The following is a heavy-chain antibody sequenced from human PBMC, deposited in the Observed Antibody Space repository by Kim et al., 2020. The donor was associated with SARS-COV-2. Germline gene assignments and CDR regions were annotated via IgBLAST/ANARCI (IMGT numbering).Heavy chain of an antibody. J-gene: IGHJ6*02. CDR3: AKDMVEGITGTSRYYYGMDV. D-gene: IGHD1-7*01. V-gene: IGHV3-30*02. Sequence: RFTISRDKSKNTLYLQMNSLRAEDTAVYYCAKDMVEGITGTSRYYYGMDVWGQGTTVTVSS.